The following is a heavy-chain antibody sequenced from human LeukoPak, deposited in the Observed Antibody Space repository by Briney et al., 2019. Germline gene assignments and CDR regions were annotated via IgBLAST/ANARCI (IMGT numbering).Heavy chain of an antibody. D-gene: IGHD4-23*01. CDR2: INPNSGGT. CDR3: AVMTTVITPNFDY. Sequence: GASVNVSRMPSLYTFTGYFMHWVRPAPGQGVEWMGWINPNSGGTHFAQKLQGRVTMTRDTSISTDYMELSRLRSDDKAVYYCAVMTTVITPNFDYWGQGTLVTVSS. J-gene: IGHJ4*02. V-gene: IGHV1-2*02. CDR1: LYTFTGYF.